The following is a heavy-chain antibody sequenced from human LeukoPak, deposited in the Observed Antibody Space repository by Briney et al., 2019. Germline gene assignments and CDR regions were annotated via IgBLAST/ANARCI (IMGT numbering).Heavy chain of an antibody. Sequence: GESLKISCKGSGYSFTTYWIGWVRQMPGKGLECMAIIYPHDSNTKYSPSIQGRVTISADKSISTAYLQWSSLKASDTAMYYCVRGIDYYDRSFDYWGQGTLVTVSS. CDR3: VRGIDYYDRSFDY. V-gene: IGHV5-51*01. D-gene: IGHD3-22*01. CDR1: GYSFTTYW. J-gene: IGHJ4*02. CDR2: IYPHDSNT.